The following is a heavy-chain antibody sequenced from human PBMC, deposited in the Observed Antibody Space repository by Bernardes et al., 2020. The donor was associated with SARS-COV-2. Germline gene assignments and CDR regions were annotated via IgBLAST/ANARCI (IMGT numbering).Heavy chain of an antibody. CDR2: IKKDGDDK. CDR1: GFTFSTYS. V-gene: IGHV3-7*02. J-gene: IGHJ4*02. D-gene: IGHD1-26*01. CDR3: ASFSGGG. Sequence: GGSLRLSCAGSGFTFSTYSMTWVRQAPGKGLEWVAIIKKDGDDKYYLDSVRGRFTISRDNAKNSLYLQMNSLRAEDTAVYYCASFSGGGWGQGTLVTVSS.